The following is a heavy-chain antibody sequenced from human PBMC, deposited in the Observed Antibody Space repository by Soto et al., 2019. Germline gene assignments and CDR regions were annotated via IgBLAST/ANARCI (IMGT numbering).Heavy chain of an antibody. Sequence: QVQLVQSGAEVKKPGSSVKVSSKASGGTFSNYAISWVRQAPGQGLEWMGGIIPIFGTANYAQKFQGRVTITADKSTSTAYMELSSLRSDDTAVYYCASPTMDDYYYYGMDVWGQGSTVTVSS. CDR2: IIPIFGTA. D-gene: IGHD3-10*01. CDR3: ASPTMDDYYYYGMDV. CDR1: GGTFSNYA. V-gene: IGHV1-69*14. J-gene: IGHJ6*02.